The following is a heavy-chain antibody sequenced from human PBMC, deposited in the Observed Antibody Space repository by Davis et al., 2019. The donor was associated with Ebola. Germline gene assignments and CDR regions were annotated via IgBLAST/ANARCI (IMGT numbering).Heavy chain of an antibody. Sequence: SVKVSCKASGYTFTSYDINWVRQATGQGLEWMGWMNPNSGNTGYAQKFQGRVTMTRNTSISTAYMELSSLRSDDTAVYYCARAPTWSEINYYCFDYWGQGTLVTVAS. J-gene: IGHJ4*02. CDR2: MNPNSGNT. CDR3: ARAPTWSEINYYCFDY. V-gene: IGHV1-8*01. D-gene: IGHD3-10*01. CDR1: GYTFTSYD.